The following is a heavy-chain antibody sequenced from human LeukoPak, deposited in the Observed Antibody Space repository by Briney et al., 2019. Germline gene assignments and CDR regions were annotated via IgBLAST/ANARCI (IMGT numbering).Heavy chain of an antibody. CDR2: ISGSGGST. CDR1: GFTFRSYA. V-gene: IGHV3-23*01. CDR3: AKGGSYYYDSSGYYYFDY. Sequence: GGSLRLSCAASGFTFRSYAMSWVRQAPGKGLEWVSQISGSGGSTYYADSVKGRFTISRDNSKNTLYLQMNSLRAEDTAVYYCAKGGSYYYDSSGYYYFDYWGQGTLVTVSS. J-gene: IGHJ4*02. D-gene: IGHD3-22*01.